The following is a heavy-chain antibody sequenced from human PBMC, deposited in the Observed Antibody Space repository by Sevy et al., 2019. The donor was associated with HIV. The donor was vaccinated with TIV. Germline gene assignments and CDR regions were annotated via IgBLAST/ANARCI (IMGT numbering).Heavy chain of an antibody. CDR1: GFTFSSYG. D-gene: IGHD1-7*01. CDR3: AKVGLTGTTVVFNYYGMDV. J-gene: IGHJ6*02. V-gene: IGHV3-30*18. CDR2: ISYDGSNK. Sequence: GGSLRLSCAASGFTFSSYGMHWVRQAPGKGLQWVAVISYDGSNKYYADSGKGRFTISRDNSKNTLYLQMNSLRAEDTAVYYCAKVGLTGTTVVFNYYGMDVWGQGTTVTVSS.